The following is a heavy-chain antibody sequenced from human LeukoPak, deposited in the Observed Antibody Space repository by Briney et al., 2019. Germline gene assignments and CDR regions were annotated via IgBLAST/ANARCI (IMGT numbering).Heavy chain of an antibody. D-gene: IGHD2-2*01. J-gene: IGHJ5*02. Sequence: GASVKVSCKASGYTFTSYGISWVRQAPGQGLEWMGWISAYNGNTNYAQKFQGRVTMTRDTSTSTVYMELSSLRSEDTAVYYCATSSNYALNWFDPWGQGTLVTVSS. V-gene: IGHV1-18*01. CDR3: ATSSNYALNWFDP. CDR2: ISAYNGNT. CDR1: GYTFTSYG.